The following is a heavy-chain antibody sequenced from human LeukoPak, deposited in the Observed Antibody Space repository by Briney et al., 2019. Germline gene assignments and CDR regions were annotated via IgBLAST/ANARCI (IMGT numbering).Heavy chain of an antibody. CDR2: INHSGST. D-gene: IGHD6-13*01. Sequence: SETLSLTCAVYGGSFSGYYWSWIRQPPGKGLEWIGEINHSGSTNYNPPLKSRVTISVDTSKNQFSLKLSSVTAADTAVYYCARGRTPGIAAAGYDYWGQGTLVTVSS. CDR1: GGSFSGYY. V-gene: IGHV4-34*01. CDR3: ARGRTPGIAAAGYDY. J-gene: IGHJ4*02.